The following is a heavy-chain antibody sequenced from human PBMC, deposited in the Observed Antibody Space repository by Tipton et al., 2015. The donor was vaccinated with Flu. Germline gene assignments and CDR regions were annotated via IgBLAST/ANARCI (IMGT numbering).Heavy chain of an antibody. Sequence: TLSLTCSVSGGAISPFYWSWVRQPPGKGLEWIGYIHYTGATDYTPSLRSRATISVDMSKNQLSLKLTSVTAADTAVYYCARDRVGDYSGFDPWGQGTLVTVSS. CDR2: IHYTGAT. V-gene: IGHV4-59*12. CDR3: ARDRVGDYSGFDP. CDR1: GGAISPFY. D-gene: IGHD4-17*01. J-gene: IGHJ5*02.